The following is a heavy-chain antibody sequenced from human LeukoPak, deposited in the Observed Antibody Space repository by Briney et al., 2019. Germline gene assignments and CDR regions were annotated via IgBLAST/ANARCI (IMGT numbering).Heavy chain of an antibody. CDR3: ARERPPSHPNGWFDP. J-gene: IGHJ5*02. CDR1: GGSFSGYY. V-gene: IGHV4-34*01. CDR2: INHSGST. Sequence: PSETLSLTCAVYGGSFSGYYWSWIRQPPGKGLEWIGEINHSGSTNYNPSLKSRVTISVDTSKNQFSLKLSSVTAADTAVYYCARERPPSHPNGWFDPWGQGTLVTVSS.